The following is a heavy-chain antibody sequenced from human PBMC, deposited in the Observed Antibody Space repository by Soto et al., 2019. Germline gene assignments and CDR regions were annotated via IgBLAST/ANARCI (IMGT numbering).Heavy chain of an antibody. V-gene: IGHV3-48*01. J-gene: IGHJ6*02. D-gene: IGHD7-27*01. CDR1: GFTFSLYS. CDR2: ISRSSTGI. CDR3: ARAVTWGSDV. Sequence: EVQLVESGGGLVQPGGSLRLSCAASGFTFSLYSMSWVRQAPGKGLEWVSYISRSSTGIHYAGSVKGRFTISRDDATNSMHLQMNRLRGGDTGVYYCARAVTWGSDVWGQGTTVSISS.